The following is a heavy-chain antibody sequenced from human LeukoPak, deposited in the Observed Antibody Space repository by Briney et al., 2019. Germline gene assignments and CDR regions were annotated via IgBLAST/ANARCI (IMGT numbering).Heavy chain of an antibody. Sequence: PGGSLRLSCVGSGFTFSRYWLNWVRQAPGKGLEWVANMNQDGSEIYYLDSVKGRFTISRDNSKNTLYLQMNSLRAEDTAVYYCARLPGYCSSNSCYKMTILFDYWGQGTLVTVSS. D-gene: IGHD2-2*02. CDR3: ARLPGYCSSNSCYKMTILFDY. J-gene: IGHJ4*02. CDR1: GFTFSRYW. V-gene: IGHV3-7*01. CDR2: MNQDGSEI.